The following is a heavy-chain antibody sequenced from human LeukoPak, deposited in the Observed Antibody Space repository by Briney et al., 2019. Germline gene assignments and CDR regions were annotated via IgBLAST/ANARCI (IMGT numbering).Heavy chain of an antibody. J-gene: IGHJ4*02. D-gene: IGHD2-2*01. V-gene: IGHV3-53*01. Sequence: GGSLRLSCAASGFTVSNNYMNWVRQAPGKGLEWVSLIYSGGSTHYADSVKGRFTISRDNSKNTLYLQMNSLRAEDTAVYYCAKDLNSGGYCSSTSCYFVDSWGQGTLVTVSS. CDR3: AKDLNSGGYCSSTSCYFVDS. CDR1: GFTVSNNY. CDR2: IYSGGST.